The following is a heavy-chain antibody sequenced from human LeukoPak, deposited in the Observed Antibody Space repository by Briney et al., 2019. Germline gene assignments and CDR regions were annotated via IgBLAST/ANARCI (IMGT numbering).Heavy chain of an antibody. J-gene: IGHJ6*03. CDR3: AVGIAAAGPNRLYYYYIDV. Sequence: SETLSLTCTVSGGSISSSSYYWGWIRQPPGKGLEWIGSIYYSGSTYYNPSLKSRVTISVDTSKNQFSLKLSSVTAADTAVYYCAVGIAAAGPNRLYYYYIDVWGKGTTVTVSS. CDR2: IYYSGST. CDR1: GGSISSSSYY. V-gene: IGHV4-39*07. D-gene: IGHD6-13*01.